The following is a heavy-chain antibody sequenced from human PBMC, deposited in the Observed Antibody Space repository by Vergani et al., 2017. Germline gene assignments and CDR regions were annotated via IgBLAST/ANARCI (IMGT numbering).Heavy chain of an antibody. CDR2: INSDGSST. CDR1: GFTFSSYS. CDR3: AREISGWSFDY. J-gene: IGHJ4*02. V-gene: IGHV3-74*01. Sequence: EVQLVESGGGLVKPGGSLRLSCAASGFTFSSYSMNWVRQAPGKGLEWVSRINSDGSSTSYADSVKGRFTISRDNAKNTLYLQMNSLRAEDTAVYYCAREISGWSFDYWGQGTLVTVSS. D-gene: IGHD6-19*01.